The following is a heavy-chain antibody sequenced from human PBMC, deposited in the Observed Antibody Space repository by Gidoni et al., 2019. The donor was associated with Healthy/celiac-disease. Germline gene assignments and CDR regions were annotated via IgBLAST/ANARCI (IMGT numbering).Heavy chain of an antibody. Sequence: EVQLVESGGGLVKPGGSLRLSCAASGFPFSSYSMNWVRQAPGKGLEWVSSISSSSSYIYYADSVKGRFTISRDNAKNSLYLQMNSLRAEDTAVYYCAREGGDYVGYFDYWGQGTLVTVSS. CDR3: AREGGDYVGYFDY. CDR1: GFPFSSYS. J-gene: IGHJ4*02. CDR2: ISSSSSYI. D-gene: IGHD4-17*01. V-gene: IGHV3-21*01.